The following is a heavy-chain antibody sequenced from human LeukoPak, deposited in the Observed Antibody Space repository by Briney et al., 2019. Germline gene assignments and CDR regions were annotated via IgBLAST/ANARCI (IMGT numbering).Heavy chain of an antibody. CDR3: ASSSWLRDANFDN. J-gene: IGHJ4*02. CDR1: GASISSGLYY. Sequence: SETLSLTCTVSGASISSGLYYWSWIRQPAGKGLEWIGRIYNSGSTNYNPSLKSRVTLSVDTSKNQFSLKLRSVTAVDTAVYFCASSSWLRDANFDNWGQGTLVTVSS. D-gene: IGHD6-13*01. CDR2: IYNSGST. V-gene: IGHV4-61*02.